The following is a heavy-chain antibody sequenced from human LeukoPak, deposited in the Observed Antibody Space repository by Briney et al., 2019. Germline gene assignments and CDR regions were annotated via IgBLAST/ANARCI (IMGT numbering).Heavy chain of an antibody. J-gene: IGHJ4*02. Sequence: GGSLRLSCAASGFTFSSYGMHWVRQAPGKGLEWVAVISYDGSNKYYADSVKGRFTISRDNSKNTLYLQMNSLRAEDTAVYYCAKVSVYGSGSSVLDYWGKGTLVTVSS. D-gene: IGHD3-10*01. CDR2: ISYDGSNK. CDR3: AKVSVYGSGSSVLDY. CDR1: GFTFSSYG. V-gene: IGHV3-30*18.